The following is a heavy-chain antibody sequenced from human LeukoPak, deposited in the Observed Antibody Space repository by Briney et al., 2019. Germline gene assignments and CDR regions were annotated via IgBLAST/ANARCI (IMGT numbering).Heavy chain of an antibody. CDR3: ARAIYGGSYGY. V-gene: IGHV3-20*04. D-gene: IGHD1-26*01. CDR2: INWNGVST. Sequence: AGGSLRLSCAASGFTFNDYGMSWVRQAPGKGLEWVSGINWNGVSTGYADSVKGRFTISRDNAKNSLYLQMNSLRAEDTALYYCARAIYGGSYGYWGQGTLVTVSS. J-gene: IGHJ4*02. CDR1: GFTFNDYG.